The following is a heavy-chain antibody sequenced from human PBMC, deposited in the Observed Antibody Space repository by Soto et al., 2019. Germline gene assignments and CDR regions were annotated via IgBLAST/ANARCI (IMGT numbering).Heavy chain of an antibody. CDR2: ISSSSSTI. D-gene: IGHD2-15*01. CDR3: ARDIDCSGGSCADYGMDV. V-gene: IGHV3-48*02. J-gene: IGHJ6*02. CDR1: GFTFSSYS. Sequence: EVPLVESGGGLVQPGGSLRLSCAASGFTFSSYSMNWVRQAPGKGLEWVSYISSSSSTIYYADSVKGRFTISRDNAKNSLYLQMNSLRDEDTAVYYCARDIDCSGGSCADYGMDVWGQGTTVTVSS.